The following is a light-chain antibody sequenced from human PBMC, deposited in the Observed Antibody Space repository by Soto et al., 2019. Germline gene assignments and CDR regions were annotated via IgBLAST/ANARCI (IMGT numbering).Light chain of an antibody. J-gene: IGKJ1*01. V-gene: IGKV3-15*01. CDR2: GAS. CDR1: QTVHTN. CDR3: QQYNNWPPWT. Sequence: ETAMTHSPSTLPVPTWDAVTFYCRASQTVHTNLAWFQQKPGQAPKLLIYGASTRDTGVPARFTGSGSGTEFTLTISSLQSEDFAVYFCQQYNNWPPWTFGQGPRWIS.